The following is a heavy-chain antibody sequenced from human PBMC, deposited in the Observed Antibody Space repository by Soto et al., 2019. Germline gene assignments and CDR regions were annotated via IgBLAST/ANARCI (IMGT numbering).Heavy chain of an antibody. CDR2: IYYSGST. Sequence: SETLSLTCTVSGGSISSYYWSWIRQPPGKGLEWIGYIYYSGSTNYNPSLKSRVTISVDTSKNQFSLKLSSVTAADTAVYYCARDPLHYDSSGYYFSNTYYYSYGMDVWGQGTTVTVSS. D-gene: IGHD3-22*01. J-gene: IGHJ6*02. CDR3: ARDPLHYDSSGYYFSNTYYYSYGMDV. V-gene: IGHV4-59*12. CDR1: GGSISSYY.